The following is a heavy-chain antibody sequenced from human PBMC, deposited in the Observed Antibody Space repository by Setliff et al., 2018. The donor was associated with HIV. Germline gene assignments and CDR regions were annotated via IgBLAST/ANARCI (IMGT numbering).Heavy chain of an antibody. CDR2: IYSSSGCT. CDR1: GYTFTAYY. CDR3: ARDEANYDFWSGSVEYFHH. V-gene: IGHV1-2*06. D-gene: IGHD3-3*01. J-gene: IGHJ1*01. Sequence: ASVKVSCKASGYTFTAYYIHWVRQAPGHGLEWMGLIYSSSGCTNYAQNFQGRVTMTRDTSISTAYMELRRLRSDDTAIYYCARDEANYDFWSGSVEYFHHWGQGTLVTVSS.